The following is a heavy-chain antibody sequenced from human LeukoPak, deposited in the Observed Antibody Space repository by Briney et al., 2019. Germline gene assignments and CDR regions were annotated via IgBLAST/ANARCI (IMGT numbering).Heavy chain of an antibody. J-gene: IGHJ5*02. CDR2: IYYSGST. V-gene: IGHV4-39*07. CDR1: GVSITTSTYY. Sequence: SETLSLTCTVSGVSITTSTYYWAWIRQPPGKGLEWIGSIYYSGSTYYNPSLKSRVTISVDTSKNQFSLKLSSVTAADTAVYYCARLGVDPWGQGTLVTVSS. CDR3: ARLGVDP.